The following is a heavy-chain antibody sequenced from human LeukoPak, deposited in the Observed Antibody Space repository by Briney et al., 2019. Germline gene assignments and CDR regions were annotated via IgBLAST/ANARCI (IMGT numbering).Heavy chain of an antibody. CDR3: ARGVYCSGGSCYLPFDY. V-gene: IGHV4-34*01. CDR2: INHSGST. J-gene: IGHJ4*02. D-gene: IGHD2-15*01. Sequence: PSETLSLTCAVYGGSFSGYYWSWIRQPPGKGLEWIGEINHSGSTNYNPSLKSRVTISVDTSKNQFSLKLTSVTATDTAVYYCARGVYCSGGSCYLPFDYWGQGFLATVSS. CDR1: GGSFSGYY.